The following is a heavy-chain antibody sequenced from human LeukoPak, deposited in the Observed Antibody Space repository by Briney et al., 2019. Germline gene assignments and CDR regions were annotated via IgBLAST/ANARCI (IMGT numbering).Heavy chain of an antibody. Sequence: ASVKVSCKAFGYTFTSYDINWVRQATGQGLEWMGWMNPNSGNTGYAQKFQGRVTMTRNTSISTAYMELSSLRSEDTALYYCARGEVGATEFDYWGQGTLVTVSS. D-gene: IGHD1-26*01. CDR2: MNPNSGNT. CDR3: ARGEVGATEFDY. CDR1: GYTFTSYD. J-gene: IGHJ4*02. V-gene: IGHV1-8*01.